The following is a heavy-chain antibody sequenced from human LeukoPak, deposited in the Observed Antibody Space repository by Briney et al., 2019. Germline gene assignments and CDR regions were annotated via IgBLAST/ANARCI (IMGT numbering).Heavy chain of an antibody. J-gene: IGHJ5*02. V-gene: IGHV1-2*02. Sequence: GASVKVSCKASGYTFTTYYIHWVRQAPGQAPEWMGWINPNGGGTSYARNFQGRVTMTRDTSITTAYMELSSLTFDDTAVYYCARDLRQQLILGWLDPWGQGTLVSV. CDR2: INPNGGGT. CDR3: ARDLRQQLILGWLDP. D-gene: IGHD3/OR15-3a*01. CDR1: GYTFTTYY.